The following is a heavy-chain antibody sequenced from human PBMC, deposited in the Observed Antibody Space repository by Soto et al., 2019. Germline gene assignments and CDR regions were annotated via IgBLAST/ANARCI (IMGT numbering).Heavy chain of an antibody. CDR1: GASISSYNY. Sequence: QLQLQLSGPGLVKPSETLSLTCNVSGASISSYNYWGWFRQPPGKGLEWIWSIIYSGNVIYNPSLKDLLTLFVDTSNNQFSLMLSSVTAADTAVYYCVSHAQWLIRAYWGQGPLVTVSS. J-gene: IGHJ4*02. CDR3: VSHAQWLIRAY. V-gene: IGHV4-39*01. D-gene: IGHD6-19*01. CDR2: IIYSGNV.